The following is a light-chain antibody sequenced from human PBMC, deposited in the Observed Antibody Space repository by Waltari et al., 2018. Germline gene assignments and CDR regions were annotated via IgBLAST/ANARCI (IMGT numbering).Light chain of an antibody. V-gene: IGKV1-39*01. Sequence: DIQMTQSPSSLSASAGDRVIIPCRASQSISSYLNWYQQKPGKAPKLLIYAASTLQSGVPSRFSGSGSGTDFTLTISSLQPEDFATYYCQQTYIYPLTFGGGTKVEI. CDR2: AAS. J-gene: IGKJ4*01. CDR3: QQTYIYPLT. CDR1: QSISSY.